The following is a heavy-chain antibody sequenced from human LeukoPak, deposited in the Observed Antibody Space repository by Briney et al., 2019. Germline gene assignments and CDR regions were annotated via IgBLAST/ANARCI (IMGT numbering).Heavy chain of an antibody. CDR3: ARGNSDYDHDY. J-gene: IGHJ4*02. CDR2: ISTTSRYI. D-gene: IGHD4-11*01. CDR1: GFTFSSYS. V-gene: IGHV3-21*01. Sequence: PWGSLRLSCAASGFTFSSYSMNWVRQAPGKGLEWVSSISTTSRYIYYADSVKGRFTVSRDNAKNSLSLQMNSLRAEDTAVYYCARGNSDYDHDYWGQGTLVTVSS.